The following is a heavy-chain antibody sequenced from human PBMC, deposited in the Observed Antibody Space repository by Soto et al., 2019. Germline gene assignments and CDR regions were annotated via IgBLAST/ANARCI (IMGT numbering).Heavy chain of an antibody. CDR1: GYSFTSYW. Sequence: PGESLKISCKGSGYSFTSYWIGWVRQMPGKGLEWMGIIYPGDSDTRYSPSFQGQVTMTIDRSTTTAYLELRSLTSDDTAVYYCAKNGHPPYYYYGMDVWGQGTTVTVSS. D-gene: IGHD2-8*01. J-gene: IGHJ6*02. CDR2: IYPGDSDT. V-gene: IGHV5-51*01. CDR3: AKNGHPPYYYYGMDV.